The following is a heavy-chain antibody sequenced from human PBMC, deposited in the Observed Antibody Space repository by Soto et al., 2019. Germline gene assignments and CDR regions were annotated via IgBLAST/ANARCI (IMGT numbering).Heavy chain of an antibody. CDR3: ARQPYDSTGYYYGA. V-gene: IGHV4-39*01. CDR2: MYSGGNT. Sequence: QLQLQESGPGLVKPSETLSLTCTVSGGSFSSSTYYWGWIRQPPGKGLEWIGSMYSGGNTYYNPYLKSRVTVSVDTSKNHFSPKLTSVTAADTAMYYCARQPYDSTGYYYGAWGQGTLVTVSS. J-gene: IGHJ5*02. CDR1: GGSFSSSTYY. D-gene: IGHD3-22*01.